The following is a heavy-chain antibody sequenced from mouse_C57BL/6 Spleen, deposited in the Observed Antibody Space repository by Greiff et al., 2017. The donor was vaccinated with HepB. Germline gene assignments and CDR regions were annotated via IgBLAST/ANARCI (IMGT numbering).Heavy chain of an antibody. Sequence: VQVVESGPGLVQPSQSLSITCTVSGFSLTSYGVHWVRQSPGKGLEWLGVIWSGGSTDYNAAFISRLSISKDNSKSQVFFKMNSLQADDTAIYYCARVITTVVAPYAMDYWGQGTSVTVSS. D-gene: IGHD1-1*01. J-gene: IGHJ4*01. CDR2: IWSGGST. V-gene: IGHV2-2*01. CDR1: GFSLTSYG. CDR3: ARVITTVVAPYAMDY.